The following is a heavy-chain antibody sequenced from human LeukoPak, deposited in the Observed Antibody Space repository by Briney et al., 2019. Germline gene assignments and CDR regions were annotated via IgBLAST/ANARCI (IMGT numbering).Heavy chain of an antibody. J-gene: IGHJ4*02. V-gene: IGHV3-21*01. CDR2: ISSSSRYI. CDR3: SRGDYADLDY. Sequence: GGSLRLSCAASGFTFSSYSMNWVRQAPGKGLEGVSSISSSSRYIYYADSVKGRLTISRDNAKSSLYLQMNTHRAEDQRGYYCSRGDYADLDYWGQGTLVTVSS. CDR1: GFTFSSYS. D-gene: IGHD4-17*01.